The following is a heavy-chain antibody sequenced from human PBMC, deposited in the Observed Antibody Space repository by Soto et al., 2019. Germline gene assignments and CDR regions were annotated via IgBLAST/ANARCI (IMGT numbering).Heavy chain of an antibody. D-gene: IGHD3-3*01. J-gene: IGHJ6*03. CDR2: ISYDGSNK. CDR1: GFTFSSYG. Sequence: QVQLVESGGGVVQPGRSLRLSCAASGFTFSSYGMHWVRQAPGKGLEWVAVISYDGSNKYYADSVKGRFTISRDNSKNTLYLQMNSLRAEDTAVYYCANGDYDFWSGYYYYYMDVWGKGTTVTVSS. V-gene: IGHV3-30*18. CDR3: ANGDYDFWSGYYYYYMDV.